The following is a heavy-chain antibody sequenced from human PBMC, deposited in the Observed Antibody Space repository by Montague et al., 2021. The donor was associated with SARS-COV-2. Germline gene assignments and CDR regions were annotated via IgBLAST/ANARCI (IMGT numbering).Heavy chain of an antibody. Sequence: SETLSLTCTVSGGSLSTYHWSWIRQPAGKGLEWIGYIFHSGGTNXNPSLKNRVVMSVDTSKNQFSLQLTSVTAADTAVYYCARDRSRSGWDYYFDNWGQGTLVTVSS. CDR3: ARDRSRSGWDYYFDN. J-gene: IGHJ4*02. V-gene: IGHV4-59*01. D-gene: IGHD6-19*01. CDR1: GGSLSTYH. CDR2: IFHSGGT.